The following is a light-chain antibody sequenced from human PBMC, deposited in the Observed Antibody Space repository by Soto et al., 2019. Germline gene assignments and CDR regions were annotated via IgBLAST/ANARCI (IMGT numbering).Light chain of an antibody. CDR2: DVS. CDR1: SSDVGGYNY. V-gene: IGLV2-14*01. Sequence: QSVLTQPASVSGSPGQSITISCTGTSSDVGGYNYVSWYQQHPGKAPKLMIYDVSNRPSGVSNRFSGSKSGNTASLTISGLRAEDEADYYCSSYTSSSTSYVFGTGTKLTVL. J-gene: IGLJ1*01. CDR3: SSYTSSSTSYV.